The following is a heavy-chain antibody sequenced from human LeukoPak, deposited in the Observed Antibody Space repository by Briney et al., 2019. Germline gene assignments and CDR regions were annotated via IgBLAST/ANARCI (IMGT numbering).Heavy chain of an antibody. CDR1: GYTFTSYG. Sequence: ASVKVSCKASGYTFTSYGISWVRQAPGQGLEWMGWISAYNGNTNYAQKLQGRVTMTTDTSTSTAYMELRSLRSDDTAVYYCARRGSAYSVVGATDFDYWGQGTLVTVSS. CDR2: ISAYNGNT. J-gene: IGHJ4*02. V-gene: IGHV1-18*01. CDR3: ARRGSAYSVVGATDFDY. D-gene: IGHD1-26*01.